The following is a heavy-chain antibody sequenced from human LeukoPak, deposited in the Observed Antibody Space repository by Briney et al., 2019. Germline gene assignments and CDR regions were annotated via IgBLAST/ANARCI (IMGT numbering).Heavy chain of an antibody. V-gene: IGHV3-7*04. CDR1: GFTFSRYW. Sequence: GGSLRLSCTASGFTFSRYWMTWVRQAPGKGLEWVANIKEDGSAKYYVDSMKGRFTISRDNAKNSLYLQINSLRAEDAAVYYCARDSPGYGGYSYWGQGTLVTVSS. CDR3: ARDSPGYGGYSY. D-gene: IGHD5-12*01. J-gene: IGHJ4*02. CDR2: IKEDGSAK.